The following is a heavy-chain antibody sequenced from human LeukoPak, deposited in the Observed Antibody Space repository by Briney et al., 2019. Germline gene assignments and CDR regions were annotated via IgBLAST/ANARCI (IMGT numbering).Heavy chain of an antibody. D-gene: IGHD2-2*03. CDR1: GFTFSSYW. CDR3: ARVDPKAPGDYS. CDR2: INSDGSST. V-gene: IGHV3-74*03. Sequence: GGSLRLSCAASGFTFSSYWMHWVRQAPGKGLVWVSRINSDGSSTKYADSVKGRFTISRDNAKNTLYVQMSNPRAEDTAVYYCARVDPKAPGDYSWGRGTLVTVSS. J-gene: IGHJ4*02.